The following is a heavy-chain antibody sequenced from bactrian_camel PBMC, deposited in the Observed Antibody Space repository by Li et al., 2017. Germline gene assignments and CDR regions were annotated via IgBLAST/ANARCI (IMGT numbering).Heavy chain of an antibody. CDR2: IKGDGSKT. CDR1: GFAFSINN. V-gene: IGHV3S31*01. CDR3: ATDPVGTWDLGRYGY. D-gene: IGHD5*01. Sequence: EVQLVESGGGLVQPGGSLRLSCAASGFAFSINNMSWVRQGPGKGPEWVSAIKGDGSKTYYADSVKGRFTVSRDNAKNTLYLQMNSLKTEDTAVYYCATDPVGTWDLGRYGYWCQGTQVTVS. J-gene: IGHJ6*01.